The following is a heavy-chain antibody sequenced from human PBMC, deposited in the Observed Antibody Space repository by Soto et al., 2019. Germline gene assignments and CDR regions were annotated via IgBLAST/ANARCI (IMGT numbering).Heavy chain of an antibody. CDR2: ISGSGGST. D-gene: IGHD3-16*02. CDR3: AKDYWKMITFGGVIVATSYFDY. J-gene: IGHJ4*02. V-gene: IGHV3-23*01. Sequence: PGGSLRLCCAASGFTFSSYAMSWVRQAPGKGLEWVSAISGSGGSTYYADSVKGRFTISRDNSKNTLYLQMNSLRAEDTAVYYCAKDYWKMITFGGVIVATSYFDYWGQGTLVTVSS. CDR1: GFTFSSYA.